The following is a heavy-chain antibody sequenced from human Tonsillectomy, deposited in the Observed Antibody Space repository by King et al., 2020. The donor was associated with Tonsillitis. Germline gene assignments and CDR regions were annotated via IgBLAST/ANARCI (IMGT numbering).Heavy chain of an antibody. Sequence: VQLQQSGPGLVKPSQTLSVTCAISGDSVSSNSAAWDWIRQSPSRGLEWLGRTYYRSQWYNDYAVSVKGRITINPDTSQNQFSLQLNSVTPDDTAVYYRARGVVRTPADYFYYYMDVWGRGTTVTVSS. J-gene: IGHJ6*03. D-gene: IGHD4-23*01. CDR3: ARGVVRTPADYFYYYMDV. CDR1: GDSVSSNSAA. V-gene: IGHV6-1*01. CDR2: TYYRSQWYN.